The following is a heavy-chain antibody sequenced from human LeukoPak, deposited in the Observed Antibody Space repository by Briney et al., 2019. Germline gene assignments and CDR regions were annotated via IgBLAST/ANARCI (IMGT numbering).Heavy chain of an antibody. CDR1: GFTFSSYS. Sequence: GGSLRLSCAASGFTFSSYSMNRVRQAPGKGLEWVSSISSSSSYIYYADSVKGRFTISRDNAKNSLYLQMNSLRAEDTAVYYCARKVIAAALNWFDPWGQGTLVTVSS. V-gene: IGHV3-21*01. J-gene: IGHJ5*02. CDR2: ISSSSSYI. CDR3: ARKVIAAALNWFDP. D-gene: IGHD6-13*01.